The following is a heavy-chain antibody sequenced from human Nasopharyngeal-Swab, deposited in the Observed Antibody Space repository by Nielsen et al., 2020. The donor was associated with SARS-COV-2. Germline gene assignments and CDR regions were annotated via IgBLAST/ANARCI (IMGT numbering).Heavy chain of an antibody. Sequence: SETLSLTCTVSGGSISSYYWSWIRQPPGKGLEWIGYIYYSGSTNHNPSLKSRVTISVDTSKNQFSLKLSSVTAADTAVYYCARHHYDFWSGYYEGYFDYWGQGTLVTVSS. V-gene: IGHV4-59*08. CDR2: IYYSGST. D-gene: IGHD3-3*01. J-gene: IGHJ4*02. CDR1: GGSISSYY. CDR3: ARHHYDFWSGYYEGYFDY.